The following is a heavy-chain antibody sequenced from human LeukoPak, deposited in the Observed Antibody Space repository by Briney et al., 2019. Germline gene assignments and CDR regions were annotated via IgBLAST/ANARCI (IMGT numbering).Heavy chain of an antibody. CDR3: AKDHGDYGDYGRFDY. CDR2: IRYDGSNK. V-gene: IGHV3-30*02. D-gene: IGHD4-17*01. J-gene: IGHJ4*02. Sequence: PGGSLGLSCAASGFTFSSYWMTWVRQAPGKGLEWVAFIRYDGSNKYYADSVKGRFTISRDNSKNTLYLQMNSLRAEDTAVYYCAKDHGDYGDYGRFDYWGQGTLVTVSS. CDR1: GFTFSSYW.